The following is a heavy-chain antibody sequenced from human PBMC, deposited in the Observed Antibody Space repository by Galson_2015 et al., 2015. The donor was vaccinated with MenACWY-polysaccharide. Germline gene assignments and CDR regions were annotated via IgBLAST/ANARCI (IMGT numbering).Heavy chain of an antibody. J-gene: IGHJ4*02. V-gene: IGHV3-7*01. CDR2: INQPGRDK. CDR1: GFAFSNYW. D-gene: IGHD2-15*01. CDR3: ARPSSGGSYYND. Sequence: SLRLSCAASGFAFSNYWMSWVRQAPGKGLEWVANINQPGRDKYYVDSVRGRFTISRDNAKNSVYLQMDSLRAEDTAVYYCARPSSGGSYYNDWGQGTLVTVSS.